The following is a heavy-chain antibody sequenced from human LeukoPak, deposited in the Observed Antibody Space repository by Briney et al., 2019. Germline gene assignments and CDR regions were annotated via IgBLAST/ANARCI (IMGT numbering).Heavy chain of an antibody. V-gene: IGHV4-59*01. J-gene: IGHJ4*02. Sequence: SETLSLTCTVSGGSISSYYWGWIRQPPGKGLEWIGYIYYSGSTNYNPSLKSRVTISVDTSKNQFSLKLSSVTAADTAVYYCARASLSGYYPSFDYWGQGPLVTVSS. CDR2: IYYSGST. CDR3: ARASLSGYYPSFDY. D-gene: IGHD3-9*01. CDR1: GGSISSYY.